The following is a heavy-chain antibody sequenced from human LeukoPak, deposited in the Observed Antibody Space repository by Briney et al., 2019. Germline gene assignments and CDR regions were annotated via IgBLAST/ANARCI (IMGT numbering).Heavy chain of an antibody. D-gene: IGHD4-17*01. CDR2: ISGGDGNT. CDR3: ARDSSVPYGITD. J-gene: IGHJ4*02. CDR1: GFTFSKYA. V-gene: IGHV3-23*01. Sequence: GGSLRLSCAASGFTFSKYAMSWVRQAPGKGLEWVSAISGGDGNTFYADSVKGRFTISRDNSKNTLSLQMNNLRAEDTALYYCARDSSVPYGITDWGQGTLVTVS.